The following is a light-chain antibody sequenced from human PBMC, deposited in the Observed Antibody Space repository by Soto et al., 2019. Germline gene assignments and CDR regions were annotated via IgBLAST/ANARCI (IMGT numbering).Light chain of an antibody. J-gene: IGLJ2*01. CDR2: EGS. Sequence: QSALTQPASVSGSPGQSITISCTGTSSDVGSYNLVSWYQQHPGKAPKLMIYEGSKRPSGVSNRFSGSKSGNTASLTISGLQAEHESDYYCCSYAGSSTVVFGGGTMLTVL. CDR1: SSDVGSYNL. CDR3: CSYAGSSTVV. V-gene: IGLV2-23*01.